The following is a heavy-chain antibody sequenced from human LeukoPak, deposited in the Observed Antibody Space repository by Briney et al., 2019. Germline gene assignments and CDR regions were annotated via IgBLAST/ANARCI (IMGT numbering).Heavy chain of an antibody. D-gene: IGHD6-13*01. CDR3: ARASIPGIAAAGPDY. J-gene: IGHJ4*02. CDR2: INPSGGST. Sequence: ASVKVSCKASGYTFTSYYMHWVRQAPGQGLEWMGIINPSGGSTSYAQKFQGRVTMTRDTSTSTVYMELSSLRSEDTAVYYCARASIPGIAAAGPDYWGQGTLVTVSS. V-gene: IGHV1-46*01. CDR1: GYTFTSYY.